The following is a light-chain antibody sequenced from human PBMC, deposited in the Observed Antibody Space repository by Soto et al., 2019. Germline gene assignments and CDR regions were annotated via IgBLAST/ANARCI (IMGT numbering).Light chain of an antibody. J-gene: IGLJ1*01. CDR2: GNN. CDR3: QSYYSTLSARYV. V-gene: IGLV1-40*01. Sequence: QLVLTQPPSVSGAPGQRVTISCTGSSSNIGANYDVHWYQHRPGTAPKLLIFGNNNRPSGVPDRFSGSKSGTSASLAITGLQAEDEGDYYCQSYYSTLSARYVFGTGTKVTVL. CDR1: SSNIGANYD.